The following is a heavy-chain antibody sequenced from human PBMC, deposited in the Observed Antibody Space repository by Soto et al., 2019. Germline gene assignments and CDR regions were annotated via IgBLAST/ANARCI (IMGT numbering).Heavy chain of an antibody. D-gene: IGHD5-12*01. CDR3: AKDRGDGYYYLGYQFDY. V-gene: IGHV3-23*01. J-gene: IGHJ4*02. CDR2: IGGSGGST. CDR1: GFTFSSYA. Sequence: EVQLLESGGGMVQPGGSLRLSCAVSGFTFSSYAMNWVRQASGKGLEWVSSIGGSGGSTYYADSVKGRFTVSRDNPKNTLYLQRNSLRVEDTAVYYCAKDRGDGYYYLGYQFDYRGQGALVTVSS.